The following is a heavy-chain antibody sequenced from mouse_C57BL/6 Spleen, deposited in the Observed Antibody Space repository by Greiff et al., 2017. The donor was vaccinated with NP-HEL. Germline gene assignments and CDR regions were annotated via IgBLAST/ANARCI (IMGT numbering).Heavy chain of an antibody. D-gene: IGHD1-1*01. J-gene: IGHJ1*03. CDR2: ISDGGSYT. CDR3: ARDRYYYGSSYDWYFDV. V-gene: IGHV5-4*01. Sequence: DVMLVESGGGLVKPGGSLKLSCAASGFTFSSYAMSWFRQTPEKRLEWVATISDGGSYTYYPDNVKGRFTISRDNAKNNLYLQMSHLKSEDTAMYYCARDRYYYGSSYDWYFDVWGTGTTVTVSS. CDR1: GFTFSSYA.